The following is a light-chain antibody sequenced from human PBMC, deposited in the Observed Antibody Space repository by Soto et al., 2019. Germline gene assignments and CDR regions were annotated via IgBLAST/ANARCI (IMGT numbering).Light chain of an antibody. CDR1: QSVTSSY. J-gene: IGKJ1*01. CDR3: QQYGSSPRT. Sequence: EIVLTQSPDTLSLSPGERATLSCRASQSVTSSYLAWYQQKPGQAPRLLIYGASSRATGIPDRFSGSGSGTDFPLTISRLEPEDFAVYYCQQYGSSPRTFGQGTKVEIK. CDR2: GAS. V-gene: IGKV3-20*01.